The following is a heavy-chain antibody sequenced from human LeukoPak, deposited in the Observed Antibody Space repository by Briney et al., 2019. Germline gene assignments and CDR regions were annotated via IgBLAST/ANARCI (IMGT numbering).Heavy chain of an antibody. CDR3: ARDVGYFDY. J-gene: IGHJ4*02. V-gene: IGHV4-39*07. CDR1: GGSIRGSSFY. D-gene: IGHD3-3*01. Sequence: SETLSLTCTVSGGSIRGSSFYWGWIRQPPGKGLEWIGSIHYSGNTNYNPPLKSRLTISVDTSKNQISLKLSSVTAADTAVYYCARDVGYFDYWGQGTLVTVAA. CDR2: IHYSGNT.